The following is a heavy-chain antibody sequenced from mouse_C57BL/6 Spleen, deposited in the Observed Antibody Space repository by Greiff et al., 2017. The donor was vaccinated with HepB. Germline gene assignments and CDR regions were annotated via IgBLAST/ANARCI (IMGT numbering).Heavy chain of an antibody. CDR2: ISDGGSYT. Sequence: EVKVVESGGGLVKPGGSLKLSCAASGFTFSSYAMSWVRQTPEKRLEWVATISDGGSYTYYPDNVKGRFTISRDNAKNNLYLQMSHLKSEDTAMYYCARAYYDSLFDYWGQGTTLTVSS. V-gene: IGHV5-4*03. CDR1: GFTFSSYA. D-gene: IGHD2-4*01. CDR3: ARAYYDSLFDY. J-gene: IGHJ2*01.